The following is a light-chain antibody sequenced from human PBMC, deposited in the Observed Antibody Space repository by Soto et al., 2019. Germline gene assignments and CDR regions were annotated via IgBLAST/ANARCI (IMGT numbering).Light chain of an antibody. CDR2: AAS. Sequence: IQLTQSPSSLSASVGDRVTITCRASQDIAIYLAWYQQKPGEAPKLLIYAASTLYGGVPSRFSGSGSGTDFALTITSLQAEDFATYYCQQYYSLWTFGPGTKVDIK. CDR1: QDIAIY. J-gene: IGKJ1*01. CDR3: QQYYSLWT. V-gene: IGKV1-9*01.